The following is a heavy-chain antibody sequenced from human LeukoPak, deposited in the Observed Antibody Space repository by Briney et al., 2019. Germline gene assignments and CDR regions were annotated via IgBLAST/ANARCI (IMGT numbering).Heavy chain of an antibody. Sequence: GGSLRLSCAASGLTFSSYDMHWVRHATGKGLELVSAIATAGDTYYPGSVKGRFTISRENAKNSLYLQMNSVRAGDTAVYYCARGACSSTSCYYYYYGMDVWGQGTTVTVSS. CDR1: GLTFSSYD. J-gene: IGHJ6*02. CDR2: IATAGDT. D-gene: IGHD2-2*01. V-gene: IGHV3-13*04. CDR3: ARGACSSTSCYYYYYGMDV.